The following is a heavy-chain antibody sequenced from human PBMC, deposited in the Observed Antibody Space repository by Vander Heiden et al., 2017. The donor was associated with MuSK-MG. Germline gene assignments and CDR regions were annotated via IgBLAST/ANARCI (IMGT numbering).Heavy chain of an antibody. Sequence: QVQLQESGPGLVKPSETLSPTCTVSGGSMSSFYWSWIRQPPGEGLEWIGYIDHSGNTNYNPSLKSRVTMSVDTSKNQFSLKLNSVTAADTAVYYCARGRANDPWGQGTLVTVSS. V-gene: IGHV4-59*01. CDR1: GGSMSSFY. J-gene: IGHJ5*02. CDR2: IDHSGNT. CDR3: ARGRANDP.